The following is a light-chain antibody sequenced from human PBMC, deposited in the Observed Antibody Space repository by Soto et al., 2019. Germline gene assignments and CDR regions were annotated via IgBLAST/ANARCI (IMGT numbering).Light chain of an antibody. CDR3: SSYTSSSTVV. J-gene: IGLJ2*01. V-gene: IGLV2-14*01. CDR2: EVS. Sequence: QSALTQPASVSGSPGQSITISCTGTSSDVGGYNYVSWYQQHPGKAPKLMIYEVSNRPSGFSNRFSGSKSVNTASLTISGLQDEDEADYYCSSYTSSSTVVFGGGTKLTVL. CDR1: SSDVGGYNY.